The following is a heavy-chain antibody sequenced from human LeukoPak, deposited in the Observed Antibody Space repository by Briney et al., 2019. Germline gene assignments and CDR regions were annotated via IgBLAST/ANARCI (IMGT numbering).Heavy chain of an antibody. D-gene: IGHD3-22*01. J-gene: IGHJ4*02. V-gene: IGHV1-18*01. CDR2: ISAYNGNT. CDR1: GGTFSSYA. CDR3: ARSDYYDSSGYYYAN. Sequence: ASVKVSCKASGGTFSSYAISWVRQAPGQGLEWMGWISAYNGNTNYAQKLQGRVTMTTDTSTSTAYMELRSLRSDDTAVYYCARSDYYDSSGYYYANWGQGTLVTVSS.